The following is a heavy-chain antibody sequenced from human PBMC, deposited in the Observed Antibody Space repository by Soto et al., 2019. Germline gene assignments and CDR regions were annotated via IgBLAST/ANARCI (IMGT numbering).Heavy chain of an antibody. CDR1: GGSISSYY. J-gene: IGHJ6*03. V-gene: IGHV4-59*08. CDR2: IYYSGST. CDR3: ARRRGVVVPAPPYYYYYMNV. Sequence: SETLSLTCTVSGGSISSYYWSWIRQPPGKGLEWIGYIYYSGSTNYNPSLKSRVTISVDTSKNQFSLKLSSVTAADTAVYYCARRRGVVVPAPPYYYYYMNVWGKGTTVTVSS. D-gene: IGHD2-2*01.